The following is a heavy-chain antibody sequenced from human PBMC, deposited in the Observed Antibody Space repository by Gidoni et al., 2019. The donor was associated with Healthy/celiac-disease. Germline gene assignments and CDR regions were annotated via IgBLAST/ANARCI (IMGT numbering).Heavy chain of an antibody. CDR3: AGEEDCSSTSCYGFYGY. CDR1: GFTVSSYY. D-gene: IGHD2-2*01. J-gene: IGHJ4*02. Sequence: EVQLVESGGGLVQPGGSLRLSCAASGFTVSSYYMSWVRQAPGSGLEWVSVSYVGGSTYYADSVKGRFTISRDNSKNTLYLQRNSLRAEDTAVCYGAGEEDCSSTSCYGFYGYWGQGTLVTVSS. V-gene: IGHV3-66*01. CDR2: SYVGGST.